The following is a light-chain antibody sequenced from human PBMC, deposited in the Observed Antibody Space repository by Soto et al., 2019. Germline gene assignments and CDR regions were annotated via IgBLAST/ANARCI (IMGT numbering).Light chain of an antibody. CDR3: QQSYSSPPWT. V-gene: IGKV1-39*01. CDR2: RAS. CDR1: QTIITF. J-gene: IGKJ1*01. Sequence: DIQTPQSPASLSASVGDSVTSSCRASQTIITFLKWYQQKPGTAPRLLIYRASSVQSGVPPRFSGSGSGRDFTLTISSLRPEDIATYFCQQSYSSPPWTFGQGTKVDIK.